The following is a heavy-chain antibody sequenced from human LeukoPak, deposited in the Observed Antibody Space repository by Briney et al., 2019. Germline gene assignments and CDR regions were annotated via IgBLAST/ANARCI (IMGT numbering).Heavy chain of an antibody. CDR3: AREGGGAAAGTFDY. D-gene: IGHD6-13*01. J-gene: IGHJ4*02. CDR2: IIPILGIA. Sequence: ASVKVSCKASGGTFSSYAISWVRQAPGQGLEWMGRIIPILGIANYAQKFQGRVTITADKSTSTAYMELSSLRSEDTAVYYCAREGGGAAAGTFDYWGQGTLVTVSS. CDR1: GGTFSSYA. V-gene: IGHV1-69*04.